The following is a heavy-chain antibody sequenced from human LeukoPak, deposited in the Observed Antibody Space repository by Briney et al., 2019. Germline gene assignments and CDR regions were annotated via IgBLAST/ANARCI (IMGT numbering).Heavy chain of an antibody. J-gene: IGHJ4*02. CDR3: ASAEYCTSTSCRPYYLDY. V-gene: IGHV3-30-3*01. D-gene: IGHD2-2*01. Sequence: GRSLRLSCAASGFTFSSYAMHWVRQAPDKGLEWVAVISDDGNNKYYADSVKGRFTISRDNSKNTLYLQMNSLRAEDTAVYYCASAEYCTSTSCRPYYLDYWGQGTLVTVSS. CDR1: GFTFSSYA. CDR2: ISDDGNNK.